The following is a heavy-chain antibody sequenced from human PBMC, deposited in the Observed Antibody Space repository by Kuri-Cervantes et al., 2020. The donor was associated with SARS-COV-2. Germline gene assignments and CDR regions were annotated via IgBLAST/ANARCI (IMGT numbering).Heavy chain of an antibody. V-gene: IGHV4-34*01. CDR3: AGCPGGAFDC. CDR2: INHSGST. CDR1: GGSFSAYY. D-gene: IGHD3-10*02. Sequence: SEILSLTCSVYGGSFSAYYWSWIRQPQGKGLVWIGEINHSGSTNYNPSLKSRITISVDTSKHHLSLKLISVTAADTSVYYCAGCPGGAFDCWGQGTLVTVSS. J-gene: IGHJ4*02.